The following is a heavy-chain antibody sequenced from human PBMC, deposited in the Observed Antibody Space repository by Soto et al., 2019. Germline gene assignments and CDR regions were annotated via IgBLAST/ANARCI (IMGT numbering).Heavy chain of an antibody. CDR2: IYSGGST. CDR3: ARAFNWNDAYFDY. V-gene: IGHV3-53*01. D-gene: IGHD1-1*01. J-gene: IGHJ4*02. CDR1: GLTVSNNY. Sequence: EVQLVESGGGLIQPGGSLRLSCAASGLTVSNNYMSWVRQAPGRGLEWVSIIYSGGSTYYADSVTGRFTISRDSSKNTLYLQMDSLRAEDTAVYYCARAFNWNDAYFDYWGQGTLVTVSS.